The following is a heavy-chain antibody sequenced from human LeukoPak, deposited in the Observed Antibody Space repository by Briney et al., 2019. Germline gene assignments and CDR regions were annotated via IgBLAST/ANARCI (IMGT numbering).Heavy chain of an antibody. CDR3: ARDVPYDNDFWSGFTY. Sequence: GRSLRLSCAASGFTFSSYAMHWVRQAPGKGLEWVAVISYGGSNKYYADSVKGRFTISRDNSKNTLYLQMDSLRAEDTAVYYCARDVPYDNDFWSGFTYWGQGTLVTVSS. J-gene: IGHJ4*02. CDR2: ISYGGSNK. D-gene: IGHD3-3*01. CDR1: GFTFSSYA. V-gene: IGHV3-30-3*01.